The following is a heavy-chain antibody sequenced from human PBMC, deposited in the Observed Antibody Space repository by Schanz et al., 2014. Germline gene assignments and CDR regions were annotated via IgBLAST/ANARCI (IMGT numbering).Heavy chain of an antibody. J-gene: IGHJ4*02. V-gene: IGHV3-23*04. CDR2: LTEGGGGT. D-gene: IGHD3-9*01. CDR1: GFSFSTYG. CDR3: AKDHAGSDILTALGN. Sequence: EVRLVESGGGLVKPGGSLRLSCAASGFSFSTYGMTWVRQAPGKGLEWVSGLTEGGGGTYYTDAVKGRFTISRDSSKNTLYLQMNSLRADDTAVYYCAKDHAGSDILTALGNWGQGTLVTVSS.